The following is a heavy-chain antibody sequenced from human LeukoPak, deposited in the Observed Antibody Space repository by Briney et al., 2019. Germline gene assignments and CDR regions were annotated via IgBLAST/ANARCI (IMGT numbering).Heavy chain of an antibody. CDR1: GFTFDDYG. D-gene: IGHD4-17*01. CDR2: ISSSSSYI. V-gene: IGHV3-21*01. J-gene: IGHJ4*02. Sequence: PGGSLRLSCAASGFTFDDYGMSWVRQAPGKGLEWVSSISSSSSYIFYADSVKGRFTISRDNAKNSLYLQMNSLRAEDTAVYYCARNTVTKYYFDFWGQGTLVTVSS. CDR3: ARNTVTKYYFDF.